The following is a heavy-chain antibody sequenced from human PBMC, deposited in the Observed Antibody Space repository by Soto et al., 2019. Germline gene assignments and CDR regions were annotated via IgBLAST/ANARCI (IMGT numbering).Heavy chain of an antibody. D-gene: IGHD3-10*01. CDR3: AREGYHGAGSVDY. Sequence: ETSVKVSCKASGYTFNRYGISWARQAPGQGLEWMGWISAYNGNTNSAQNVQGRVAMTTDTSTDTAYMELRSLRSDDTAVYYCAREGYHGAGSVDYWGQGTLVTVSS. CDR1: GYTFNRYG. CDR2: ISAYNGNT. J-gene: IGHJ4*02. V-gene: IGHV1-18*01.